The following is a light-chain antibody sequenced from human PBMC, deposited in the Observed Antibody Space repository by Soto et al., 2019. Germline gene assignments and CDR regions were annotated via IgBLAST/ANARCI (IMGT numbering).Light chain of an antibody. CDR3: QQYGSSLTWA. Sequence: EIVLTQSPGTLSLSPGERATLSCRASQSVSNSYLAWYQQKPGQAPRLLIHGASSRATGIPDRFGGSGSGTDFTLTISRLEPEDFAVYYCQQYGSSLTWAFGQGTKVEIK. J-gene: IGKJ1*01. CDR2: GAS. CDR1: QSVSNSY. V-gene: IGKV3-20*01.